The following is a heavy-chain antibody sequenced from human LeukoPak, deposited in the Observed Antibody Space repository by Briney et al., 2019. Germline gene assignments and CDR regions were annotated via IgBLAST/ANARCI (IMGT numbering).Heavy chain of an antibody. Sequence: GGSLRLSCAASGFTFSSYEMNWVRQAPGNGLEWVSYISSSGSTIYYADSVKGRFTISGDNAKNSLYLQMNSLRAEDTAVYYCARRLGYCSGGSCYGSFDYWGQGTLVTVSS. CDR3: ARRLGYCSGGSCYGSFDY. J-gene: IGHJ4*02. CDR2: ISSSGSTI. V-gene: IGHV3-48*03. CDR1: GFTFSSYE. D-gene: IGHD2-15*01.